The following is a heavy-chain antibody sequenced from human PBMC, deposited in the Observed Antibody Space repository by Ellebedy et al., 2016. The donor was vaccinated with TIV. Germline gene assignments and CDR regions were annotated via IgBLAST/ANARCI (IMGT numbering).Heavy chain of an antibody. Sequence: GGSLRLSCAASGFTVSSNYMSWVRQAPGKGLQWVSLIDRGGSTYYADSVKGRYTISRDNSKKILYLQMNSLRTEDTAVYYCARETFNDVDLKVWGVLDMWGQGTMVTVS. J-gene: IGHJ3*02. D-gene: IGHD1-1*01. CDR3: ARETFNDVDLKVWGVLDM. CDR1: GFTVSSNY. V-gene: IGHV3-66*01. CDR2: IDRGGST.